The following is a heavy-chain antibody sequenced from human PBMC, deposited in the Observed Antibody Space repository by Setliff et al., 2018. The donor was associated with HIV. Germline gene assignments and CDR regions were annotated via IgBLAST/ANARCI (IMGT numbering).Heavy chain of an antibody. CDR2: INNDTTTT. CDR3: AVDSRSRPTT. V-gene: IGHV3-74*01. J-gene: IGHJ5*02. CDR1: GFTFSRYW. D-gene: IGHD5-12*01. Sequence: GGSLRLSCAASGFTFSRYWMHWVRQAPGQGLVWVSGINNDTTTTTYADSVKGRFSISRDNSKNSLYLEMNSLRAEDTAVYFCAVDSRSRPTTWGQGTLVTVSS.